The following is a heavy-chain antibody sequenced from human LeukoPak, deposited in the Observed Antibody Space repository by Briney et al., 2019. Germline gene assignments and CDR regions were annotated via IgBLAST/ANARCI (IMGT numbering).Heavy chain of an antibody. V-gene: IGHV1-46*01. D-gene: IGHD2-2*01. J-gene: IGHJ4*02. CDR3: ARDRGSNNYFDH. CDR1: GYTFTSNF. Sequence: ASVKVSCKVSGYTFTSNFMHWVRQAPGQGLEWMGIISPSDGTTSYAQSFQGRVTMTRDMSTSTVFMELSTLRSEDTAIYYCARDRGSNNYFDHWGQGTLVTVSS. CDR2: ISPSDGTT.